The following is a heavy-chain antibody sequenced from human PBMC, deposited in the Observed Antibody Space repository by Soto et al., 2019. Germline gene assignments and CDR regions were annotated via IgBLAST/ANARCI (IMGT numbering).Heavy chain of an antibody. CDR1: GFTFSSYG. CDR2: IWYDGSNK. V-gene: IGHV3-33*01. J-gene: IGHJ6*02. D-gene: IGHD6-13*01. CDR3: ARAGSSWYGETYGMDV. Sequence: PGGSLRLSCAASGFTFSSYGMHWVRQAPGKGLEWVAVIWYDGSNKYYADSVKGRFTISRDNSKNTLNQQMNSLRAEDTAVYYCARAGSSWYGETYGMDVWGQGTTVTVSS.